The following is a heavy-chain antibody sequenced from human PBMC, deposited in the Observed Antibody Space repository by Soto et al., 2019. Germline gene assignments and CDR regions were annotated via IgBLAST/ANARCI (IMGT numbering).Heavy chain of an antibody. Sequence: EVQVLESGGGLVQPGGSLRLSCVASGFTFSTYAMNWVRQAPGKGLEWVSGISGSGSDRYYADSVRGRFTISRDNSNNTLNLQMASLRAEDTAICYCTKTPRSYYYYMDVWGKGTTVTVSS. J-gene: IGHJ6*03. D-gene: IGHD3-10*01. CDR3: TKTPRSYYYYMDV. CDR2: ISGSGSDR. CDR1: GFTFSTYA. V-gene: IGHV3-23*01.